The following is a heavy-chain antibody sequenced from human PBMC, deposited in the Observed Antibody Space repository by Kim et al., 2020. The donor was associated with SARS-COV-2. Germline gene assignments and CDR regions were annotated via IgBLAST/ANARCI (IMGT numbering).Heavy chain of an antibody. CDR3: ARGTSSWIDY. Sequence: SQTPSLTCAISGDSVSSYSAAWNWIRLSPSRGLEWLGRTYCRSKCDSDYAVSVESRITISPDTSKNRFSLQLSSVTFEDTAVYYCARGTSSWIDYWGQGTLVTVSS. V-gene: IGHV6-1*01. J-gene: IGHJ4*02. CDR2: TYCRSKCDS. D-gene: IGHD6-13*01. CDR1: GDSVSSYSAA.